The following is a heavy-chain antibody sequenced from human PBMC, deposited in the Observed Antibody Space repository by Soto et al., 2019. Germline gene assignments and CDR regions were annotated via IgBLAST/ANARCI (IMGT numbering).Heavy chain of an antibody. CDR2: IIAIYGTA. D-gene: IGHD1-26*01. V-gene: IGHV1-69*13. Sequence: ASVKVSCKASGYTFTSYGISWVRQAPGQGLEWMGGIIAIYGTANYAQKFQGRVTITADESTSTAYMEPSSLRSEDTAVYYCARGGAKWEPLGYYYYGMDVWGQGTTVTVSS. J-gene: IGHJ6*02. CDR3: ARGGAKWEPLGYYYYGMDV. CDR1: GYTFTSYG.